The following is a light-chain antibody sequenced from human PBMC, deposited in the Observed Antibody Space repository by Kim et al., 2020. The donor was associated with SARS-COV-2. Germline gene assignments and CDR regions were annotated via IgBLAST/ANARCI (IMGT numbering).Light chain of an antibody. V-gene: IGLV3-21*04. Sequence: SYVLPQPPSVSVAPGKMARITCGGNNIGGQTVHWYQQKPGQAPVLVISYDTDRPSGIPERISGSNSGKTATLTISRVEAGDEADYYCQVWDTNSDHWVFGGGTQLTVL. J-gene: IGLJ3*02. CDR3: QVWDTNSDHWV. CDR2: YDT. CDR1: NIGGQT.